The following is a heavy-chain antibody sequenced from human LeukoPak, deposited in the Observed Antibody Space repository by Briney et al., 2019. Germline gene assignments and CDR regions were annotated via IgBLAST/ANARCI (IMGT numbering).Heavy chain of an antibody. Sequence: ASVKVSCKASGYTFTGYYMHWARQAPGQGLEWMGIINPSGGSTSYAQKFQGRVTMTRDMSTSTVYMELSSLRSEDTAVYYCASSYNWTDLPDYWGRGTLVTVSS. D-gene: IGHD1-1*01. CDR2: INPSGGST. J-gene: IGHJ4*02. V-gene: IGHV1-46*01. CDR1: GYTFTGYY. CDR3: ASSYNWTDLPDY.